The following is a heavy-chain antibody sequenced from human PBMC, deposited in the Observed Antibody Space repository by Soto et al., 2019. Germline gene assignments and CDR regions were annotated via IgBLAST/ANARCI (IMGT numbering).Heavy chain of an antibody. CDR3: AKDQALAASHGID. D-gene: IGHD1-26*01. V-gene: IGHV1-8*01. CDR2: MNPNSGNT. J-gene: IGHJ3*01. Sequence: VASVKVSCKASGYTFTSYDINWVRQATGQGLEWMGWMNPNSGNTGYAQKFQGRLAISRDNSRNTVYLQMNSLRTEDTAMYYCAKDQALAASHGIDWGQGTMVTVSS. CDR1: GYTFTSYD.